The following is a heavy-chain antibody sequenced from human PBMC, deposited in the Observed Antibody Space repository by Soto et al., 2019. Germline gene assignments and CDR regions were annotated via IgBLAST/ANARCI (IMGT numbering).Heavy chain of an antibody. J-gene: IGHJ4*02. Sequence: ASVKVSCKASRYTFTGYYMHWVRQAPGQGLEWMGWIDPNSGGTDYAQKFQGRVTMTRDTSISTAYMELSRLRVDDTAVYYCARVLSGSYLGHGYYFDYWGQGTMVTVSS. V-gene: IGHV1-2*02. CDR3: ARVLSGSYLGHGYYFDY. CDR2: IDPNSGGT. CDR1: RYTFTGYY. D-gene: IGHD1-26*01.